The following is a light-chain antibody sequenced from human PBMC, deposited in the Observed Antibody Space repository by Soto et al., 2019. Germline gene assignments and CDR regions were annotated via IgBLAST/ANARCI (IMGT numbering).Light chain of an antibody. CDR1: QSVSNNY. CDR2: GAS. V-gene: IGKV3-20*01. J-gene: IGKJ1*01. CDR3: QQYGSSGT. Sequence: EIVLTQSPGTLSLSPGARAILSCRASQSVSNNYLAWYQQKPGQAPRLLIYGASNRATGIPDRFSGSGSGTDFTLTISRLEPEDFAVYYCQQYGSSGTFGQGTKVDIK.